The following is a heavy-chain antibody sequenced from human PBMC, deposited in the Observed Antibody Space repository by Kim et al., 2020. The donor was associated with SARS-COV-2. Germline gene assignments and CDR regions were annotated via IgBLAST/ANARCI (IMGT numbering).Heavy chain of an antibody. J-gene: IGHJ4*02. V-gene: IGHV4-39*01. CDR1: GGSISSSSYY. CDR3: QLKLWPTSPLDFDY. CDR2: IYYSGST. Sequence: SETLSLTCTVSGGSISSSSYYWGWIRQPPGKGLEWIGSIYYSGSTYYNPSLKSRVTISVDTSKNQFSLKLSSVTAADTAVYYCQLKLWPTSPLDFDYWGQGTLVTVSS. D-gene: IGHD3-16*01.